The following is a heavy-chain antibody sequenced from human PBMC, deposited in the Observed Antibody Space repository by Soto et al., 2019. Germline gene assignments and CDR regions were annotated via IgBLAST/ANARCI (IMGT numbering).Heavy chain of an antibody. J-gene: IGHJ6*03. CDR3: ARIGTGYYDMDV. CDR1: GFTFSSYW. D-gene: IGHD1-1*01. V-gene: IGHV3-74*01. CDR2: INSDGSRT. Sequence: EVQLVESGGGLVQPGGSLGLSCAASGFTFSSYWMHWVRQAPGEGLRWVSRINSDGSRTTYADSVKGRITISRDNAKNTVYLQMNSLSAEDTAVYYCARIGTGYYDMDVWGKGTTVTVSS.